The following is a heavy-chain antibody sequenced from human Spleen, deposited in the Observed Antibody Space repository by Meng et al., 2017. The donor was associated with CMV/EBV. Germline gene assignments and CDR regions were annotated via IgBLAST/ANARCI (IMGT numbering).Heavy chain of an antibody. CDR1: GYTFTSYG. J-gene: IGHJ6*02. D-gene: IGHD4-23*01. V-gene: IGHV1-18*01. Sequence: ASVKVSCKASGYTFTSYGISWVRQAPGQGLEWMGWISAYNGNTNYAQKLQGRVTMTTDTSTSTAYMELRSLRSDDTAVYYCARVSGGGPDYYYYGMDVWGQGTLVTVSS. CDR2: ISAYNGNT. CDR3: ARVSGGGPDYYYYGMDV.